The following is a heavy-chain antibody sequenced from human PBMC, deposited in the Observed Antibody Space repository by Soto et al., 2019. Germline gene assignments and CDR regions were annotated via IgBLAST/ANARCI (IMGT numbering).Heavy chain of an antibody. CDR2: INPGDSET. CDR1: GYSFKYYW. Sequence: PGESLKISCKGSGYSFKYYWIGWVCQMSGRGLEWMGIINPGDSETRYSPAFEGQVTISADKSTDTAFLQWRSLKASDTAIYYCARVDSYYHDTSTYSRGYFDLWGRGALVTVSS. D-gene: IGHD3-22*01. CDR3: ARVDSYYHDTSTYSRGYFDL. J-gene: IGHJ2*01. V-gene: IGHV5-51*01.